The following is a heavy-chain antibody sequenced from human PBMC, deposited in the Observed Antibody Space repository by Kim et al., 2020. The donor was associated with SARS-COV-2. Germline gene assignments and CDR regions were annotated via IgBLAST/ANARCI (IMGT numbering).Heavy chain of an antibody. CDR2: ISSSSSYI. V-gene: IGHV3-21*01. CDR3: ARCGGNMGGYDID. Sequence: GGSLRLSCAASGFTFSSYSMNWVRQAPGKGLEWVSSISSSSSYIYYADSVKGRFTISRDNAKNSLYLQMNSLRAEDTAVYYCARCGGNMGGYDIDWGQGTLVTVSS. J-gene: IGHJ4*02. CDR1: GFTFSSYS. D-gene: IGHD5-12*01.